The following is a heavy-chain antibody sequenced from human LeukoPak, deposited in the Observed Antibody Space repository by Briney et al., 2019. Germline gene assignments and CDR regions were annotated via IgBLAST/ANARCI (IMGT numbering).Heavy chain of an antibody. V-gene: IGHV3-23*01. D-gene: IGHD3-10*01. Sequence: GGSLRLSCAASGFMFSTFAMSWVRQAPGKGLEWISSINSYGDSTSQADSVKGRFTISRDNSKNTLYLQMNSLRAEDTAVYYCAKEDGSGSGSYYNALDYWGQGTLVTVSS. CDR3: AKEDGSGSGSYYNALDY. J-gene: IGHJ4*02. CDR1: GFMFSTFA. CDR2: INSYGDST.